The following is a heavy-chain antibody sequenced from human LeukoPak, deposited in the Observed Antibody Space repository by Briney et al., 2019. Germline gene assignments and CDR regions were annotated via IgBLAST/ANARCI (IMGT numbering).Heavy chain of an antibody. CDR1: GFTFSSYA. D-gene: IGHD3-10*01. V-gene: IGHV3-23*01. CDR2: IRGGGGST. J-gene: IGHJ4*02. CDR3: AKEGSSGSYYWPAHFDY. Sequence: PGGSLRLSCAASGFTFSSYAMSWIRQAPGKGLEWVSGIRGGGGSTNYADSVKGRFTISRDNSKNTLYLQMNSLRAEDTAVYYCAKEGSSGSYYWPAHFDYWGQGTLVTVSS.